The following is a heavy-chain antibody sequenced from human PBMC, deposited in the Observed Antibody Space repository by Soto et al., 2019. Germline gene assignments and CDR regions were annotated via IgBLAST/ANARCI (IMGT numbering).Heavy chain of an antibody. CDR3: ARGGGGSYYPHFVY. J-gene: IGHJ4*02. CDR2: IIPIFGTA. CDR1: GCTFSSYA. V-gene: IGHV1-69*01. Sequence: QVQLVQSGAEVKKPGSSVTVSCKASGCTFSSYAISWVRHAPGQGLEWMGGIIPIFGTANYAQKFQGRVTITADESTSTAYMELSSLRSEDTAVYYCARGGGGSYYPHFVYWGQGTLVTVSS. D-gene: IGHD1-26*01.